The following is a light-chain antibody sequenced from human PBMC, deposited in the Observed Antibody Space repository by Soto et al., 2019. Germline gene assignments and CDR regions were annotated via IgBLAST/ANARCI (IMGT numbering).Light chain of an antibody. Sequence: QSVLPQPPSASGTPGQKVFLSCSGSSSNIGGTNYAYWYQQLPGAAPKLLMHSNNLRPSGVPERISGSKFGTAASLAISGLRSEDEAVYYCASWDDRLGAVIFGGGTKLTVL. CDR1: SSNIGGTNY. CDR3: ASWDDRLGAVI. J-gene: IGLJ2*01. CDR2: SNN. V-gene: IGLV1-47*02.